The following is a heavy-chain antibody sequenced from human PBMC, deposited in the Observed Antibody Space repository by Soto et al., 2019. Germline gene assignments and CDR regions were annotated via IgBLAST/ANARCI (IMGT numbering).Heavy chain of an antibody. J-gene: IGHJ4*02. V-gene: IGHV1-69*01. CDR1: GGTFSSYA. CDR2: IIPIFGTA. D-gene: IGHD3-22*01. Sequence: QVQLVQSGAEVKKPGSSVKVSCKASGGTFSSYAISWVRQAPGQGLEWMGGIIPIFGTANYAQKFQGRVTITVDESTSKAYMELGSLKSEDTAVYYSARDYYDSSGYYCGIFDHWGQGTLVTVSS. CDR3: ARDYYDSSGYYCGIFDH.